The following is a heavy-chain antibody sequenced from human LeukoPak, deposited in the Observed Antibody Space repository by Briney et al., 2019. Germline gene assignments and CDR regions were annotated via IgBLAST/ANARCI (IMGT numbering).Heavy chain of an antibody. J-gene: IGHJ4*02. CDR1: GFTFSSYA. CDR2: ISGSGGST. D-gene: IGHD6-19*01. V-gene: IGHV3-23*01. CDR3: ARAVAGNFDY. Sequence: GGSLRLSCAASGFTFSSYAMNWVRQAPGKGLEWVSAISGSGGSTYYADSVKGRFTISRDNSKNTLYLQMNSLRAEDTAIYYCARAVAGNFDYWGQGTLVTVSS.